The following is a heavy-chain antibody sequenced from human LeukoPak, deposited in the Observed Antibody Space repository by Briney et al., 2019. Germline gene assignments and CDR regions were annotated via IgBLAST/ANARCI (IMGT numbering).Heavy chain of an antibody. CDR3: ARDLLGYKNWFDP. CDR2: INAANGNI. CDR1: GYTFTKNA. Sequence: ASVKVSCKASGYTFTKNAIHWVRQAPGQRLEWMGWINAANGNIKYSGKFQGRVTITRDTSASAVYMELGSLSSEDTAVYYCARDLLGYKNWFDPWGQGTLVTVSS. V-gene: IGHV1-3*01. J-gene: IGHJ5*02. D-gene: IGHD5-12*01.